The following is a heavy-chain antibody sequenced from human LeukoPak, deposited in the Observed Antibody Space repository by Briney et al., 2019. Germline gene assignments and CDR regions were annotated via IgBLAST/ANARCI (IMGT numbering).Heavy chain of an antibody. CDR1: GYTFTSYY. CDR2: INPSGGST. J-gene: IGHJ4*02. CDR3: ASSSSSTSWRTAGVEYDY. V-gene: IGHV1-46*01. Sequence: GASVKVSCKASGYTFTSYYMHWVRQAPGQGLEWMGIINPSGGSTSYAQKFQGRVTMTRDTSTSTVYMELRSLRSDDTAVYYCASSSSSTSWRTAGVEYDYWGQGTLVTVSS. D-gene: IGHD2-2*01.